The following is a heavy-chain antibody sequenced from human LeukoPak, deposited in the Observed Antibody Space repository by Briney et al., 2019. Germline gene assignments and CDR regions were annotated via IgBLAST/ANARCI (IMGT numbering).Heavy chain of an antibody. Sequence: GGSLRLSCAASGFTFSSYWMHWVRQAPGKGLVWVSRINSDGSSTSYADSVKGRFTISRDNAKNTLYLQMNSLRAEDTAVYYCARKLPYSSGWYYFDYWGQGTLVTVSS. V-gene: IGHV3-74*01. CDR1: GFTFSSYW. J-gene: IGHJ4*02. CDR2: INSDGSST. CDR3: ARKLPYSSGWYYFDY. D-gene: IGHD6-19*01.